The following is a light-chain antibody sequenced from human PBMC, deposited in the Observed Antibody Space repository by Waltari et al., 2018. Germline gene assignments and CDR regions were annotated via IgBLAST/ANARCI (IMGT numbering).Light chain of an antibody. J-gene: IGLJ2*01. CDR2: DVS. V-gene: IGLV2-14*03. Sequence: QSALTQPASVSGSPGQSITFSCTGDSSDVGGYNYVSWYQQQPSKAPRLMIYDVSIRPSGVSNRFSGSKSGNTASLTISGLQAEDEADYYCSSYSRTSTLVVFGGGTKLAVL. CDR1: SSDVGGYNY. CDR3: SSYSRTSTLVV.